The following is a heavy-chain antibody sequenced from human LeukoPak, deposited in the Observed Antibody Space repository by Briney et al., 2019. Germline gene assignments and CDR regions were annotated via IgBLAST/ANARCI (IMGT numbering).Heavy chain of an antibody. J-gene: IGHJ4*02. D-gene: IGHD1-26*01. CDR2: LSWNSLNI. V-gene: IGHV3-9*01. CDR3: ARDGGEWELDY. Sequence: GGSLRLSCAGSGFTFEDYAMHWVRQGPGKGLEWVAGLSWNSLNIVYADSVKGRFTVSRDNAQNTLFLQMNSLRAEGTAVYYCARDGGEWELDYWGQGTLVTVSS. CDR1: GFTFEDYA.